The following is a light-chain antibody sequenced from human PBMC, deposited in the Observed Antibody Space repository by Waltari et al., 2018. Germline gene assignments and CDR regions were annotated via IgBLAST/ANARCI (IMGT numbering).Light chain of an antibody. CDR2: EAS. CDR1: QSVTSNL. CDR3: QRYGSSPWT. V-gene: IGKV3-20*01. J-gene: IGKJ1*01. Sequence: EIVLTQSPGTLSLSPGERATLSCRASQSVTSNLLAWYQQKPGQAPSLLNYEASIRAIGIPERFSGSVSGTDFTLTISRLEPEDFAVYYCQRYGSSPWTFGQGTKVDIK.